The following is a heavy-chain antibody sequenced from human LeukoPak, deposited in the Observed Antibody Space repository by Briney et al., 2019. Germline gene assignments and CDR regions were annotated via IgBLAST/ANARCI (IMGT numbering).Heavy chain of an antibody. CDR1: GGSISSSSYY. Sequence: PSETLSLTCTVSGGSISSSSYYWGWIRQPPGKGLEWIGSIYYSGSTYYNPSLKSRVTISVDTSKNQFSLKLSSVTAADTAVYYCARGGPDWGYYFDYWGQGTLVTVSS. V-gene: IGHV4-39*07. CDR3: ARGGPDWGYYFDY. J-gene: IGHJ4*02. CDR2: IYYSGST. D-gene: IGHD7-27*01.